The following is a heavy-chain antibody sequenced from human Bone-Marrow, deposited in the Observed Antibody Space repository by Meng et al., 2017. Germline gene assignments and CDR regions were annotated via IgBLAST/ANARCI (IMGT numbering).Heavy chain of an antibody. Sequence: QVQLQESGPGLVKPSQPVSLTCTVSGGSIRSRNHYWSWVRQYPGKGLEWIGSIFYTGSAYYNPSLKSRIYISIDTSKNQFSLKLNSVTAADTAVYYCARDRHYDVSTGYGWFDPWGQGTLVTVSS. CDR3: ARDRHYDVSTGYGWFDP. D-gene: IGHD3-9*01. CDR1: GGSIRSRNHY. J-gene: IGHJ5*02. CDR2: IFYTGSA. V-gene: IGHV4-31*03.